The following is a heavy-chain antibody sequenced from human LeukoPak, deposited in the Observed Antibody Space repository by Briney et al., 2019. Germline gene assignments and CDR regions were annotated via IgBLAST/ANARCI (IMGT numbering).Heavy chain of an antibody. CDR1: GFTFNNYA. V-gene: IGHV3-30*04. D-gene: IGHD6-25*01. J-gene: IGHJ4*02. CDR3: AKDANRVAAEYYFDY. Sequence: GGSLRLSCAASGFTFNNYAMHWVRQAPGKGLEWVAIISYDGSNKYYADSVKGRFTISRDNSKNTLFLQMNSLRAEDTAVYYCAKDANRVAAEYYFDYWGQGTLVTVSS. CDR2: ISYDGSNK.